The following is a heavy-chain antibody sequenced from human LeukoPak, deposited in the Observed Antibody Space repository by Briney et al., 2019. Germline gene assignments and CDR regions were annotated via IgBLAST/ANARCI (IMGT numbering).Heavy chain of an antibody. CDR2: IRYDGSNK. CDR3: AKDFEYSSPRGFDY. CDR1: GFTFTNFA. V-gene: IGHV3-30*02. D-gene: IGHD6-6*01. J-gene: IGHJ4*02. Sequence: GGSLRLSCAASGFTFTNFAMHWVRQAPGKGLEWVAFIRYDGSNKYYADSVKGRFTISRDNSKNTLYLQMNSLRAEDTAVYYCAKDFEYSSPRGFDYWGQGTLVTVSS.